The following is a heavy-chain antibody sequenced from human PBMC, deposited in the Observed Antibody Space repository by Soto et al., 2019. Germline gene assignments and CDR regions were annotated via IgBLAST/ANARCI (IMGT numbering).Heavy chain of an antibody. CDR2: ISAYSGNT. Sequence: GASVKVSCKASGYTFTSYGISWVRHAPGQGLEWMGWISAYSGNTNYAQKLQGRVTMTTDTSTSTAYMELRSLRSDDTAVYYCARLWWPVPKAFDIWGQGTMVTVSS. CDR1: GYTFTSYG. D-gene: IGHD2-21*01. J-gene: IGHJ3*02. CDR3: ARLWWPVPKAFDI. V-gene: IGHV1-18*01.